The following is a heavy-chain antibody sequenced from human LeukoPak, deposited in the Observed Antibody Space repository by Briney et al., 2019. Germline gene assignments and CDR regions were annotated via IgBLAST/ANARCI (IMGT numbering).Heavy chain of an antibody. Sequence: GGSLRLSCAASGFTFSSYAMSWVSQAPGKGLEWVSAISGSGGSTYYADSVKGRFTISRDNSKNTLYLQMNSLRAEDTAVYYCATSNIVVVPAAIEDYWGQGTLVTVSS. CDR2: ISGSGGST. CDR3: ATSNIVVVPAAIEDY. CDR1: GFTFSSYA. V-gene: IGHV3-23*01. J-gene: IGHJ4*02. D-gene: IGHD2-2*01.